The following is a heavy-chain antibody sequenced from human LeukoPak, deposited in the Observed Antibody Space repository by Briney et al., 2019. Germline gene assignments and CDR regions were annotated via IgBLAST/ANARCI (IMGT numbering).Heavy chain of an antibody. CDR2: ISGSGGST. Sequence: GGSLRLSCAASGFTFSSYAMSWVRQAPGKGLEWVSGISGSGGSTYYADSVKGRFTISRDNSKNTLYLQMNSLRAEDTAVYYCARARRYCSGGSCYPADFDYWGQGTLVTVSS. J-gene: IGHJ4*02. CDR3: ARARRYCSGGSCYPADFDY. CDR1: GFTFSSYA. V-gene: IGHV3-23*01. D-gene: IGHD2-15*01.